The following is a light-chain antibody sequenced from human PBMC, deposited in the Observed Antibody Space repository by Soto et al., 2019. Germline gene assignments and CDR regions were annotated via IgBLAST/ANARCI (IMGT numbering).Light chain of an antibody. V-gene: IGLV2-14*01. Sequence: QSALTQPASVSGSPGQSITISCTGTSSDVGGFNYVSWYQQYPGKAPKVMIYEVTNRPSGVSNRFSGSKSGNTASLTISGLQAEDEAEYYCSSYTSSSTRIFGGGTKLTVL. CDR3: SSYTSSSTRI. J-gene: IGLJ2*01. CDR2: EVT. CDR1: SSDVGGFNY.